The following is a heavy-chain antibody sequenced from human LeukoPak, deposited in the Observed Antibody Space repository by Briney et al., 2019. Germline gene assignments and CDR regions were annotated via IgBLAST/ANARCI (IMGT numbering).Heavy chain of an antibody. CDR2: TYYSGST. CDR1: GVSISSGDYY. Sequence: SQTLSLTCTVSGVSISSGDYYWSWIRQPPGKGLEWIGYTYYSGSTYYNPSLKSRVTISVDTSKNQFSLKLSSVTAADTALYYCARPYYYDSRIDPWGQGTRVTVSS. CDR3: ARPYYYDSRIDP. D-gene: IGHD3-22*01. V-gene: IGHV4-30-4*01. J-gene: IGHJ5*02.